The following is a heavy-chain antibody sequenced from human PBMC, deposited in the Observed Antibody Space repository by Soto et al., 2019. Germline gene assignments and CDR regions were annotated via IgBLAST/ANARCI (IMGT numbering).Heavy chain of an antibody. J-gene: IGHJ4*02. D-gene: IGHD3-16*01. CDR3: AKDGHYDYIWGSYIDY. CDR1: GFTFSSYG. Sequence: QVQLVEYGGGVVQPGRSLRLSCAASGFTFSSYGMHWVRQAPGKGLEWVAVISYDGSNKYYADSVKGRFTISRDNSKNTMYLQMNSLRAEDTAVYYCAKDGHYDYIWGSYIDYWGQGTLVTVSS. V-gene: IGHV3-30*18. CDR2: ISYDGSNK.